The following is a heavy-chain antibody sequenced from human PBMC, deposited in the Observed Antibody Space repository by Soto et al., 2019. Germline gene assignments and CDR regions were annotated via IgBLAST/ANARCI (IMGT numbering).Heavy chain of an antibody. V-gene: IGHV4-34*01. CDR2: INHSGST. CDR1: GGSLSDND. CDR3: ARASRWLRPPLDV. Sequence: QVLLQQWGAGLLKPPETLSLTCAVYGGSLSDNDWSWLRQAPGKGLEWMGEINHSGSTNYNQSLTIRGTISVDKYKTQFSLKLSSVTAADTALYDCARASRWLRPPLDVWGKGTPVTVSS. J-gene: IGHJ6*04. D-gene: IGHD6-19*01.